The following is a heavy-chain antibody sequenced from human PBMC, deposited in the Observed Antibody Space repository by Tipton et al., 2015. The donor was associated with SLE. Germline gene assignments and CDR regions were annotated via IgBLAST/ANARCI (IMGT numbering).Heavy chain of an antibody. Sequence: LRLSCTVSGGSISSSSYYWGWIRQPPGKGLEWIGSIYYSGSTYYNPSLKSRVTISVDTSKTQFSLKLSSVTAADTAVYYCARLWQHLFDYWSQGTLVTVSS. CDR1: GGSISSSSYY. CDR2: IYYSGST. J-gene: IGHJ4*02. V-gene: IGHV4-39*01. D-gene: IGHD6-13*01. CDR3: ARLWQHLFDY.